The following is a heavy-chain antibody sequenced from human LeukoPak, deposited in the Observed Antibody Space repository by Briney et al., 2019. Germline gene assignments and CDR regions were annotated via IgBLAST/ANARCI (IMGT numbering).Heavy chain of an antibody. CDR1: GGSFSGYY. Sequence: PSETLSLTCAVYGGSFSGYYWSWIRQPPGKGLEWIGEINYSGSTNYNPSLKSRVTISVDTSKNQFFLKLSSVTAADTAVYYCAFRLVHGAFDIWGQGTMVTVSS. V-gene: IGHV4-34*01. CDR3: AFRLVHGAFDI. J-gene: IGHJ3*02. D-gene: IGHD6-19*01. CDR2: INYSGST.